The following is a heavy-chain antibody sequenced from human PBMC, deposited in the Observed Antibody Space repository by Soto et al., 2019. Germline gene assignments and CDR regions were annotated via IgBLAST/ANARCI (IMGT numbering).Heavy chain of an antibody. CDR3: AKAAIVTEGHYYYGLDV. CDR2: ISGSGGNT. D-gene: IGHD2-2*01. CDR1: GFTFSSYA. Sequence: GALRLSCASSGFTFSSYAMSWVRQAPGKGLEWVAGISGSGGNTNYADSVKGRVTISRDNSKNTLYLQINSLRVEDTAIYYCAKAAIVTEGHYYYGLDVWGQGTTVTVSS. V-gene: IGHV3-23*01. J-gene: IGHJ6*02.